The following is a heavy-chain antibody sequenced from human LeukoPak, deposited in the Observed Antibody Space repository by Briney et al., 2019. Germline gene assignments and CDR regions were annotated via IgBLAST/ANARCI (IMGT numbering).Heavy chain of an antibody. CDR2: TYYRSKWYN. Sequence: SQTLSLTCAISGDSVSSNSAAWNWIRQSPSRGLEWLGRTYYRSKWYNDYAVSVKSRITINPDTSKNQFCLQLNSVTPEDTAVYYCARAVAGSSPTPDAIDYWGQGTLVTVSS. CDR3: ARAVAGSSPTPDAIDY. CDR1: GDSVSSNSAA. D-gene: IGHD6-19*01. V-gene: IGHV6-1*01. J-gene: IGHJ4*02.